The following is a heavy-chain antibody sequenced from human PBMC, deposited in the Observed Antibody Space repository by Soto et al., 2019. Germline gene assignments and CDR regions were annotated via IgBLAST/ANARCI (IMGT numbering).Heavy chain of an antibody. CDR3: TTALRGSYDS. V-gene: IGHV6-1*01. Sequence: SQTLSLTCAISGDSVSSKAAAWNWIRQSPSRGLEWLGRTYYRSKWSTDYAVSVKSRITINPDTSKNQFSLQLNSVTPEDTAVYYCTTALRGSYDSWGQGTLVTVSS. J-gene: IGHJ5*01. CDR2: TYYRSKWST. CDR1: GDSVSSKAAA. D-gene: IGHD1-26*01.